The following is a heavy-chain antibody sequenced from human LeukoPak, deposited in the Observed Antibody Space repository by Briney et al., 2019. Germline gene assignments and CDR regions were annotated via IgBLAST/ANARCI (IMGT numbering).Heavy chain of an antibody. J-gene: IGHJ6*03. CDR1: GDSISTSYYY. CDR3: AREGGIAAAPSWYYYCYMDV. Sequence: SETLSLTCAVSGDSISTSYYYWGWIRQPPGKGLEWIGYIYYSGSTNYNPSLKSRVTISVDTSKNQFSLKLSSVTAADTAAYYCAREGGIAAAPSWYYYCYMDVWGKGTTVTVSS. CDR2: IYYSGST. V-gene: IGHV4-61*01. D-gene: IGHD6-13*01.